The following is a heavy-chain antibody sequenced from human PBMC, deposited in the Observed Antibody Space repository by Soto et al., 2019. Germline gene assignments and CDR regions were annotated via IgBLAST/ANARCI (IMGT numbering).Heavy chain of an antibody. V-gene: IGHV1-3*01. CDR2: INAGNGNT. CDR1: GYTFTSYA. CDR3: AKVAGVATGGTVGGLDP. J-gene: IGHJ5*02. D-gene: IGHD6-13*01. Sequence: GASVKVSCKASGYTFTSYAMHWVRQAPGQRLEWMGWINAGNGNTKYSQKFQGRVTITRDTSASTAYMELSSLTTEDTGIYYCAKVAGVATGGTVGGLDPWGQGTLVTVSS.